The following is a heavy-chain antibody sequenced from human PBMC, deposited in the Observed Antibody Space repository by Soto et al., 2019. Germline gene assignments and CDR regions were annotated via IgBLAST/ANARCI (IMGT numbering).Heavy chain of an antibody. Sequence: QVPLVQSGAEVKKPGASVKVSCKASGYTFTSYVISWVRQAPGQGLEWMGWISAYNGNPNYAQKLQGRVTMTTGTSTRTADRELRSLRSDDTAVYYCARESGEVWLRGFFPDIWGQGTMVTVSS. CDR1: GYTFTSYV. CDR2: ISAYNGNP. D-gene: IGHD5-12*01. CDR3: ARESGEVWLRGFFPDI. V-gene: IGHV1-18*01. J-gene: IGHJ3*02.